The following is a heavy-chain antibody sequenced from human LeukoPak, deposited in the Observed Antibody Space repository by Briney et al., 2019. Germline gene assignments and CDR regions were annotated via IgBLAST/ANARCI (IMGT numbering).Heavy chain of an antibody. CDR1: GYSISSGYY. Sequence: SETLSLTCTVSGYSISSGYYWGWIRQPPGKGLEWIGSIYHSGSTYYNPSLKSRVTISVDTSKNQFSLKLSSVTAADTAVYYCARVRDHMITFGGVIVTPRHGAFDIWGQGTMVTVSS. CDR3: ARVRDHMITFGGVIVTPRHGAFDI. CDR2: IYHSGST. V-gene: IGHV4-38-2*02. D-gene: IGHD3-16*02. J-gene: IGHJ3*02.